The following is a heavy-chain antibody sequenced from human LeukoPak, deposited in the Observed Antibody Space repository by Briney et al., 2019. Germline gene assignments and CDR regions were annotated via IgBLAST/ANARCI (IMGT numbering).Heavy chain of an antibody. V-gene: IGHV3-23*01. J-gene: IGHJ4*02. D-gene: IGHD3-10*01. CDR2: ISGSGDST. CDR1: AFTFSNYA. CDR3: ARAPWLWFGEAH. Sequence: GGSLRLSCAASAFTFSNYAMSWVRQAPGRGLEWVSSISGSGDSTYYADSVKGRFTISRDNSKNTLYLQMNSLRAEDTAVYYCARAPWLWFGEAHWGQGTLVTVSS.